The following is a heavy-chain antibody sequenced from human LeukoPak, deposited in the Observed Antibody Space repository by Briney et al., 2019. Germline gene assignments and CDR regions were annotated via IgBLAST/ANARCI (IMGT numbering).Heavy chain of an antibody. V-gene: IGHV3-23*01. CDR2: ISGSGGST. CDR1: GFTFSSYA. J-gene: IGHJ3*02. Sequence: GGSLRLSCAASGFTFSSYAMSWVRQAPGKGLEWVSAISGSGGSTYYADSVKGRFTISRDNSKNTLYLQMNSLRAEDTAVYYCVRVFRDYVEAFDIWGQGTMVAVSS. CDR3: VRVFRDYVEAFDI. D-gene: IGHD4-17*01.